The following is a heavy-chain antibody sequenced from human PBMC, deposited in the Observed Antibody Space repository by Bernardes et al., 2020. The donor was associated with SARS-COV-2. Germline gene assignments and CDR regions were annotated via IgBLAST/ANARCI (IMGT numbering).Heavy chain of an antibody. D-gene: IGHD3-3*01. CDR1: GGSISSYY. J-gene: IGHJ5*02. V-gene: IGHV4-59*08. CDR3: ARQRADYDFWSGYYRRGNWFGP. Sequence: SETLSLTCTVSGGSISSYYWSWIRQPPGKGLEWIGYIYYSGSTNYNPSPKSRVTISVDTSKNQFSLKLSSVTAADTAGYYCARQRADYDFWSGYYRRGNWFGPWGQGTLVTVSS. CDR2: IYYSGST.